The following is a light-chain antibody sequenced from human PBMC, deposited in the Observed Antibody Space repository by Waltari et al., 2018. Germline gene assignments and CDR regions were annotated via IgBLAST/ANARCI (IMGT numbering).Light chain of an antibody. CDR1: SSDVGSYNL. V-gene: IGLV2-23*01. CDR3: CSYAGGYILL. Sequence: QSALTQAASVSGSPGQSITISCTGTSSDVGSYNLVSWYQQHPGKAPKLLIYEDSKRPSGVSSRFSGSTSGNTASLTISGLQAEDEADYYCCSYAGGYILLFGGGTKLTVL. CDR2: EDS. J-gene: IGLJ2*01.